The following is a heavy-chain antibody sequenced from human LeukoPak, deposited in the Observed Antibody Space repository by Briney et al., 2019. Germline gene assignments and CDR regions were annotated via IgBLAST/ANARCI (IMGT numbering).Heavy chain of an antibody. V-gene: IGHV1-18*01. J-gene: IGHJ4*02. CDR2: ISAYNGNT. CDR1: GYTFTSYG. Sequence: GASVKVSCKASGYTFTSYGISWVRQAPGQGLEWMGWISAYNGNTNYAQKLQGRVTMTTDTSTSTAYMELRSLRSDDTAVYYCARDWAYYYDSSGYVDYWGQGTLVTVSS. CDR3: ARDWAYYYDSSGYVDY. D-gene: IGHD3-22*01.